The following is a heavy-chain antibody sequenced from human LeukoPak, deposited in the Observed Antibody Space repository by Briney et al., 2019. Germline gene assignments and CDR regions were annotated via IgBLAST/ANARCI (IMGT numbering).Heavy chain of an antibody. CDR2: INHSGST. J-gene: IGHJ4*02. CDR1: GGSFSGYY. D-gene: IGHD3-10*01. V-gene: IGHV4-34*01. Sequence: SETLSLTCAVYGGSFSGYYWSWIRQPPGKGLEWIGEINHSGSTNYNPSLKSRVTISVDTSKNQFPLKLSSVTAADTAVYYCARVRLWFGEYYFDYWGQGTLVTVSS. CDR3: ARVRLWFGEYYFDY.